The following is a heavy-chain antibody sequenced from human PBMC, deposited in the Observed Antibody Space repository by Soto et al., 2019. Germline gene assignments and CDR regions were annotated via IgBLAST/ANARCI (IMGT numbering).Heavy chain of an antibody. CDR2: ISAYNGNT. Sequence: ASVKVSCKASGYTFTSYGISWVRQAPGQGLEWMGWISAYNGNTNYAQKLQGRVTTTTDTSTSTAYMELRSLRSDDTAVYYCARGGGSTSYHYYYYYGMDVWGQGTTVTVSS. CDR1: GYTFTSYG. CDR3: ARGGGSTSYHYYYYYGMDV. V-gene: IGHV1-18*01. J-gene: IGHJ6*02. D-gene: IGHD2-2*01.